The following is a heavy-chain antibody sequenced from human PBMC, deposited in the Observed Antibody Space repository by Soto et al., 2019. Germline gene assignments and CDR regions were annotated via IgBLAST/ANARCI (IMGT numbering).Heavy chain of an antibody. V-gene: IGHV3-48*01. D-gene: IGHD3-10*01. Sequence: GGSLRLSCAASGFTFSSYSMNWVRQAPGKGLEWVSYISSSSSTIYYADSVKGRFTISRDNAKNSLYLQMNSLRAEDTAVYYCARVASPSYYYGSGLWWFDPWGQGTLVTVSS. J-gene: IGHJ5*02. CDR2: ISSSSSTI. CDR3: ARVASPSYYYGSGLWWFDP. CDR1: GFTFSSYS.